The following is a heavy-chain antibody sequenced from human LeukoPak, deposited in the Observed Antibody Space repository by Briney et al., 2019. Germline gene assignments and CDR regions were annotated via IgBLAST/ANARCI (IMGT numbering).Heavy chain of an antibody. CDR3: ARFLDI. J-gene: IGHJ3*02. Sequence: PSETLSLTCTVSGGSISSGSYYWSWIRQPAGKGLEWIGRIYTSGSTNYNPSLKSRVTISVDTSKNQFSLKLSSVTAADTAVYYCARFLDIWGQGTMVTVSS. V-gene: IGHV4-61*02. CDR2: IYTSGST. CDR1: GGSISSGSYY.